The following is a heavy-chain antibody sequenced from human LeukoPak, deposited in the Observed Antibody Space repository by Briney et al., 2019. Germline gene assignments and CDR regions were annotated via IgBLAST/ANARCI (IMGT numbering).Heavy chain of an antibody. Sequence: GGSLRLACAAAGFTFGKYAMIWVRQSPGDGLEWVAVISGSGDITNDADSVKGWFTISRDNSENTLYLQMDRRRAEDTAVYYCARVTYGSGTYGAFDYWGQGTLVTASS. CDR3: ARVTYGSGTYGAFDY. CDR2: ISGSGDIT. CDR1: GFTFGKYA. J-gene: IGHJ4*02. V-gene: IGHV3-23*01. D-gene: IGHD3-10*01.